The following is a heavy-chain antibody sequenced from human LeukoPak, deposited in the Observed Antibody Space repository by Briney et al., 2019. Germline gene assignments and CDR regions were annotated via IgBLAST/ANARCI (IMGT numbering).Heavy chain of an antibody. J-gene: IGHJ5*02. CDR2: ISYDGSNK. CDR1: GFTFSSYG. V-gene: IGHV3-30*18. Sequence: GGSLRLSCAASGFTFSSYGMHWVRQAPGKGLEWVAVISYDGSNKYYADSVKGRFTISRDNSKNTLYLQMNSLRAEDTAVYYCAKDVGAQNSWFDPWGQGTLVTVSS. D-gene: IGHD3-16*01. CDR3: AKDVGAQNSWFDP.